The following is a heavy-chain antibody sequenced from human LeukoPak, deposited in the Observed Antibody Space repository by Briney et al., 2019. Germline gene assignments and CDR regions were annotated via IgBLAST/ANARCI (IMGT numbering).Heavy chain of an antibody. Sequence: PSETLSLTCTVSGGSISSYYWSWIRQPPGKGLEWIGYIYYSGSTNYNPSLKSRVTISVDTSMNRFSLKLSSVTAADTAVYYCARVLGYSYGYFGPDYWGQGTLVTVSS. CDR3: ARVLGYSYGYFGPDY. V-gene: IGHV4-59*01. CDR1: GGSISSYY. J-gene: IGHJ4*02. D-gene: IGHD5-18*01. CDR2: IYYSGST.